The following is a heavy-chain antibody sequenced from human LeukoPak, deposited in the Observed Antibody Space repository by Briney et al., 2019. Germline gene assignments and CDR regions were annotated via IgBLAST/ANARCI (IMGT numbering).Heavy chain of an antibody. V-gene: IGHV3-30*02. CDR3: AKEWYYYDSSGYYSSGGYLDY. D-gene: IGHD3-22*01. CDR2: IRYDGSNK. Sequence: PGGSLRLSCAASGFTFSSYGMHWVRQAPGKRLEWVAFIRYDGSNKYYADSVKGRFTISRDNSKNTLYPQMNSLRAEDTALYYCAKEWYYYDSSGYYSSGGYLDYWGQGTLVTVSS. CDR1: GFTFSSYG. J-gene: IGHJ4*02.